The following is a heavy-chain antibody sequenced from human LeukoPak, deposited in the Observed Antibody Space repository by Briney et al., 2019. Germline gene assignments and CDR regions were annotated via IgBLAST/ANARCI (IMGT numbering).Heavy chain of an antibody. J-gene: IGHJ4*02. CDR2: IYYSGST. D-gene: IGHD5-18*01. Sequence: SETLSLTCTVSGGSISNYYWSWIRQPPGKELEWIGYIYYSGSTNYNPSLKSRVTISVDTSKNQFSLKLSSVTAADTAVYYCATLGYSYGTDYWGQGTLVTVSS. CDR3: ATLGYSYGTDY. V-gene: IGHV4-59*08. CDR1: GGSISNYY.